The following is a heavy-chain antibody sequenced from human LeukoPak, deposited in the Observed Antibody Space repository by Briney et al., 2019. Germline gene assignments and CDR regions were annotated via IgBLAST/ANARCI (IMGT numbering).Heavy chain of an antibody. D-gene: IGHD3-22*01. Sequence: SETLSLTCTVSGGSISSGDYYWSWIRQPPGKGLEWIGYIYYSGSTNYNPSLKSRVTISVDTSKNQFSLRLSSVTAADTAVYYCARATYYYDSSGYYAPPIFDYWGQGTLVTVSS. V-gene: IGHV4-61*08. CDR2: IYYSGST. CDR1: GGSISSGDYY. CDR3: ARATYYYDSSGYYAPPIFDY. J-gene: IGHJ4*02.